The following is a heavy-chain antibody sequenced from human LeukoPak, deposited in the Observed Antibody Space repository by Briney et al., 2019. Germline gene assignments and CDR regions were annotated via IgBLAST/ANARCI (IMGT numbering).Heavy chain of an antibody. CDR1: GGSISSYY. J-gene: IGHJ6*03. D-gene: IGHD6-6*01. CDR3: ARDWGVSARPGYMDV. V-gene: IGHV4-59*01. Sequence: PSETLSLNCTVSGGSISSYYWSWIRQPPGKGLEWIGYIYYSGSTKYNPSLKSRVTISVDTSKNQFSLRLSSVTAADTAVYYCARDWGVSARPGYMDVWGKGTTVTVSS. CDR2: IYYSGST.